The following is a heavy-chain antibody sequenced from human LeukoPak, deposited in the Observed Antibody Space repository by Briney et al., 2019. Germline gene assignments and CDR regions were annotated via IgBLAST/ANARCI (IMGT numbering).Heavy chain of an antibody. J-gene: IGHJ4*02. V-gene: IGHV3-23*01. CDR3: AKETQLTVSALFDY. D-gene: IGHD1-1*01. CDR2: ISGSGGST. Sequence: GGSLRLSCAASGFTFNNYAMSWVRRAPGKGLEWVSAISGSGGSTFYADSVKGRFTISRDSSKNTLFLQVNSLRAEDTAVYYCAKETQLTVSALFDYWGQGTLVTISS. CDR1: GFTFNNYA.